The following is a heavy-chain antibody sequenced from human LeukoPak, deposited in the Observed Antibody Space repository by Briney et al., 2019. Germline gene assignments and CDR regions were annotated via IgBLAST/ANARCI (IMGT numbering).Heavy chain of an antibody. CDR3: ARDSIYDILTGYPTFDY. Sequence: PSETLSLTCTVSGGSISSYYWSWIRQPAGKGLEWIGRIYTSGSTNYNPSLKSRVTMSVDTSKNQFSLKLSSVTAADTAVYYCARDSIYDILTGYPTFDYWGQGTLVTVSS. J-gene: IGHJ4*02. V-gene: IGHV4-4*07. CDR1: GGSISSYY. CDR2: IYTSGST. D-gene: IGHD3-9*01.